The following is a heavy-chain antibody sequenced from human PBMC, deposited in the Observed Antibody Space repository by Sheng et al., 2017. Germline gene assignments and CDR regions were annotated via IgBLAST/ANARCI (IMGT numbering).Heavy chain of an antibody. D-gene: IGHD1-1*01. CDR3: AKATTGTTGGAFDI. Sequence: EVQLVESGGGLVQPGETLRLSCAASGFSFSSYGMSWVRQAPGKGLEWASVISGSGGSTYYADSVKGRFTISRDNSKNTLYVQMNSLRAEDTAVYYCAKATTGTTGGAFDIWGQGTRVTVSS. CDR1: GFSFSSYG. J-gene: IGHJ3*02. CDR2: ISGSGGST. V-gene: IGHV3-23*04.